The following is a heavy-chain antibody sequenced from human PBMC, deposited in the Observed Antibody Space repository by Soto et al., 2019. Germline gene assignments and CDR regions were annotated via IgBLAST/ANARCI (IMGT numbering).Heavy chain of an antibody. J-gene: IGHJ4*02. CDR1: GGTSTRYA. D-gene: IGHD3-3*01. V-gene: IGHV1-69*06. CDR2: IGPMFGTS. CDR3: NRGSEYDFWSGYL. Sequence: QERLVQSGAEVRKPGSSVKVSCKVTGGTSTRYAINWVRQAPGQGLEWMGGIGPMFGTSKYAQKFQGRVTITEDTSTNIAYMELRSLRSEDTAVYYCNRGSEYDFWSGYLWGQGTLVSVSS.